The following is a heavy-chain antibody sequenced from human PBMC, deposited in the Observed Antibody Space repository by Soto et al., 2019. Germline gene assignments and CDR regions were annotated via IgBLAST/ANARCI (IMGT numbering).Heavy chain of an antibody. J-gene: IGHJ6*02. CDR2: ISAYNGNT. CDR1: GYTFTSYG. V-gene: IGHV1-18*04. Sequence: QVQLVKSGAEVKKPGASVKVSCKASGYTFTSYGISWVRQAPGQGLEWMGGISAYNGNTNYAQKLQGRVTMTTDTSTSTAYMELRSLRSDDTAVYYCARGSIVGVGATGYYYYGMAVWGQGTTVTVSS. CDR3: ARGSIVGVGATGYYYYGMAV. D-gene: IGHD1-26*01.